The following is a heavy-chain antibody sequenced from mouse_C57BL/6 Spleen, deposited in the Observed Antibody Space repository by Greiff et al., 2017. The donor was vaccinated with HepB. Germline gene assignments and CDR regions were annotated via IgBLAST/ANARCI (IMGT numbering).Heavy chain of an antibody. Sequence: VMLVESGPELVKPGASVKISCKASGYAFSSSWMNWVKQRPGKGLEWIGRIYPGDGDTNYNGKFKGKATLTADKSSSTAYMQLSSLTSEDSAVYFCARSGNLGRGYFDVWGTGTTVTVSS. CDR2: IYPGDGDT. CDR1: GYAFSSSW. J-gene: IGHJ1*03. D-gene: IGHD4-1*01. V-gene: IGHV1-82*01. CDR3: ARSGNLGRGYFDV.